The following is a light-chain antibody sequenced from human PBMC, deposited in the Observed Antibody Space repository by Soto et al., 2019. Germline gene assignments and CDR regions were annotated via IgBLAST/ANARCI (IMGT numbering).Light chain of an antibody. CDR3: CSYATPRQ. CDR1: TSDVGSYNL. CDR2: EVS. J-gene: IGLJ2*01. V-gene: IGLV2-23*02. Sequence: QSVLTQPASVSGSPGQSITISCTGTTSDVGSYNLVSWYQQHPGKAPKLIIYEVSERPSGVSTRFSGSKSGNMASLTISGLQAEDGAEYYFCSYATPRQFGGGTKVTVL.